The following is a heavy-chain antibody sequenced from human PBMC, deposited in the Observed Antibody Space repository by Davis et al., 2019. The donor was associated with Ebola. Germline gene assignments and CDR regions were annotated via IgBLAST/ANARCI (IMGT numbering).Heavy chain of an antibody. CDR2: INHSGTT. CDR3: ARDYDSRGYSTPFGY. D-gene: IGHD3-22*01. CDR1: GGSLRGHY. J-gene: IGHJ4*02. V-gene: IGHV4-34*01. Sequence: MPSETLSLTCAVYGGSLRGHYWSWFRQPPGKGLEWIGEINHSGTTNYDPSLKSRVTISVDTSKNQFSLKVTSVTAADTAVYYCARDYDSRGYSTPFGYWGQGILVTVSS.